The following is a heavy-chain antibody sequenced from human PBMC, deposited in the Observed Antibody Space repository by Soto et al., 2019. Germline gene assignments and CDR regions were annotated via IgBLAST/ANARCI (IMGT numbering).Heavy chain of an antibody. CDR3: ARGVRYRTFDY. V-gene: IGHV4-59*01. Sequence: NPSETLSLTCTVSGGSISSYYWSWIRQPPGKGLEWIGYIYYSGSTNYNPSLKSRVTISVDTSKNQFSLKLSSVTAADTAVYYCARGVRYRTFDYWGQGTLVTVSS. CDR1: GGSISSYY. J-gene: IGHJ4*02. D-gene: IGHD3-10*01. CDR2: IYYSGST.